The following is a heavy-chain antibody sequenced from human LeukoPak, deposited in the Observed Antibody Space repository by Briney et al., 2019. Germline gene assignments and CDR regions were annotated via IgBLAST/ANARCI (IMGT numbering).Heavy chain of an antibody. CDR2: ISVSASPM. J-gene: IGHJ4*02. V-gene: IGHV3-48*03. D-gene: IGHD3-10*01. CDR3: ARKSGDLDY. Sequence: GGSLRLSCAASGFTFSNYEMTWVRQAPGKGLEWVSYISVSASPMYYADSVKGRFTISRDNSKNSLYLQMNSLRAEDTAVYYCARKSGDLDYWGQGTLVTVSS. CDR1: GFTFSNYE.